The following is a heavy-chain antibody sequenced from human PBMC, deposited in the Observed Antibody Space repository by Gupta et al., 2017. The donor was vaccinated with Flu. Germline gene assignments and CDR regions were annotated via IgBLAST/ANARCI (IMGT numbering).Heavy chain of an antibody. D-gene: IGHD1-26*01. CDR2: IQFDGSST. J-gene: IGHJ3*02. CDR1: GFTVSTYW. Sequence: EVQLVESGGGLVQPGGSVSLSCVASGFTVSTYWMHWVRQAPGKGLVWVSRIQFDGSSTSYADSVKGRFTISRDNAKNTLYLQMNNLGDDDTAVYYCTRVIVGSSGVFDIWGQGTMVTVSS. CDR3: TRVIVGSSGVFDI. V-gene: IGHV3-74*01.